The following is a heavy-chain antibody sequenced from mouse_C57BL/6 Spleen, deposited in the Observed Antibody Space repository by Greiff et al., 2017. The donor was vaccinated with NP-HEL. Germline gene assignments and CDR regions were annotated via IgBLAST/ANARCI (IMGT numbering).Heavy chain of an antibody. V-gene: IGHV7-3*01. J-gene: IGHJ3*01. CDR1: GFTFTDYY. CDR2: IRNKANGYTT. D-gene: IGHD2-5*01. Sequence: EVKLVESGGGLVQPGGSLSLSCAASGFTFTDYYMSWVRQPPGKALEWLGFIRNKANGYTTEYSASVKGLFTISRDNSQSILYLQMNALIAEDSATYYCARYSRYSNYWAWFADWGQGTLVTVSA. CDR3: ARYSRYSNYWAWFAD.